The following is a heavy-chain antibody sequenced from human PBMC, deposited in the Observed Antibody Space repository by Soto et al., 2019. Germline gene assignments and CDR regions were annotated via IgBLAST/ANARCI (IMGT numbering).Heavy chain of an antibody. Sequence: EVQLLEAGGGLVQPGGSLRLSCAASGFTFSSYGMTWVRQAPGKGLEGVSRISDSGGRTYYADSVKGRFSISRDNSKNTVFLQMNSLRAEDTAVYFCAKDHCSGGNCYRNWFDPWGQGTLVTVSS. CDR1: GFTFSSYG. CDR3: AKDHCSGGNCYRNWFDP. J-gene: IGHJ5*02. CDR2: ISDSGGRT. D-gene: IGHD2-15*01. V-gene: IGHV3-23*01.